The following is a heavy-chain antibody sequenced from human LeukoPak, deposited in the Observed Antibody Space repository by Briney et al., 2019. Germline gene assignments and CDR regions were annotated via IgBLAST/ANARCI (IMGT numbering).Heavy chain of an antibody. V-gene: IGHV3-30*01. CDR2: ISYDGSNK. J-gene: IGHJ4*02. CDR3: ASPPRGKQYYFDY. Sequence: PGGSLRLSCAASGFTFSSYAMHWVRQAPGKGLEWVAVISYDGSNKYYADSVKGRFTISRDNSKNTLYLQMNSLRAEDTAVYYCASPPRGKQYYFDYWGQGTLVTVSS. CDR1: GFTFSSYA.